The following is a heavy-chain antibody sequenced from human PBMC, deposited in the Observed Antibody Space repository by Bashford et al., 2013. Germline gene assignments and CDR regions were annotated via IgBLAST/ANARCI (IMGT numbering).Heavy chain of an antibody. D-gene: IGHD2-21*02. CDR3: AKVPRGGWVTGWLY. CDR2: MSYDGRNK. V-gene: IGHV3-30*04. J-gene: IGHJ4*02. Sequence: GSLRLSCAASGFVFSSYAMHWVRQAPGKGLEWAAVMSYDGRNKFYADSVKGRFTISRDNSKNTLYLQMNSLRAEDTAVYYCAKVPRGGWVTGWLYWGQGTLVTGLL. CDR1: GFVFSSYA.